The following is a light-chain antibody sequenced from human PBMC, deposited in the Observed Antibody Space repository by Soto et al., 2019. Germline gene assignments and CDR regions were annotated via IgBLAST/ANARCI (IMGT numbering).Light chain of an antibody. J-gene: IGLJ2*01. CDR2: DNN. V-gene: IGLV1-51*01. CDR3: GTWDSSLSAVV. CDR1: SSNIGNND. Sequence: QSVLTQPPSVSAAPGQKVTISCSGSSSNIGNNDVSWYQQFPGTAPKLLIYDNNKRPSGIPDRVSGSKSGTSATLGITGLQTGDEADYYCGTWDSSLSAVVFGGGTKPPS.